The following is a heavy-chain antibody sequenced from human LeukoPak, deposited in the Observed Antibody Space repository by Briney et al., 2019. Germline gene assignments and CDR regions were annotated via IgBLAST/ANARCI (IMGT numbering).Heavy chain of an antibody. J-gene: IGHJ4*02. D-gene: IGHD6-6*01. V-gene: IGHV4-59*08. Sequence: TSETLSLTCTVSGGSISSYYWSWIRQPPGKGLEWIGYIYYSGSTNYNPSLKSRVTISVDTSKNQFSLKLSSVTAADTAVYYCAILKYSSSPDYWGQGTLVTVSS. CDR2: IYYSGST. CDR3: AILKYSSSPDY. CDR1: GGSISSYY.